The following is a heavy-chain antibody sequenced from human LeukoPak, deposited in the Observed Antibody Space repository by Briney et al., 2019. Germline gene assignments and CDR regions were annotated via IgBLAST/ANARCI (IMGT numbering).Heavy chain of an antibody. Sequence: PSQTLSLTCTVSGGSISIGGYYWSWIRQHPGKGLEWIGYIYYSGSTYYNPSLKSRVTISVDTSKNQFSLKLSSVTAADTAVYYCARDVSGGGGYYFDYWGQGTLVTVSS. J-gene: IGHJ4*02. CDR3: ARDVSGGGGYYFDY. CDR2: IYYSGST. V-gene: IGHV4-31*03. CDR1: GGSISIGGYY. D-gene: IGHD3-16*01.